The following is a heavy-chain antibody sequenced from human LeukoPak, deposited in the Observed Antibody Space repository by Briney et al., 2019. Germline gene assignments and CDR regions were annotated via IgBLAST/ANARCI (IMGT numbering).Heavy chain of an antibody. CDR1: GGSFSGYY. V-gene: IGHV4-34*01. CDR2: INHSGST. CDR3: ARVSGGRSQGRFDY. J-gene: IGHJ4*02. D-gene: IGHD1-26*01. Sequence: SETLSLTCAVYGGSFSGYYWSWIRQPPGQGLEWIGEINHSGSTNYNPSLKSRVTISVDTSKNQFSLKLSSVTAADTAVYYCARVSGGRSQGRFDYWGQGTLVTVSS.